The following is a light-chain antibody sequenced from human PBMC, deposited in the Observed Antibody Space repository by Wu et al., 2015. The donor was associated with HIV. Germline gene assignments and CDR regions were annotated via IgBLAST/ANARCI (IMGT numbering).Light chain of an antibody. CDR1: QSVTDNY. CDR2: GAS. CDR3: QQYINSPVT. V-gene: IGKV3-20*01. J-gene: IGKJ2*01. Sequence: NALTQSPGTLALSPGESATLSCRASQSVTDNYLAWYQQKPGQAPRLLMFGASTRATGIPDRFSGSGSGTVFTLTIGRLEPEDFAVYYCQQYINSPVTFGQGTKLEIK.